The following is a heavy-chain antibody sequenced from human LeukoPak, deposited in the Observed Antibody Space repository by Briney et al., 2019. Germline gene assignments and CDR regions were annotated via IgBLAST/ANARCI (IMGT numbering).Heavy chain of an antibody. Sequence: SETLSLTCTVSGGSSSSSRYYWGWIRHPPGQGLEWIGSIYYSGSTYYNPSLKSRVTISVDTSKNQFSPKLSSVTAADTAVYYCARHPYQLLWLSWFDPWGQGTLVTVSS. V-gene: IGHV4-39*01. D-gene: IGHD2-2*01. J-gene: IGHJ5*02. CDR3: ARHPYQLLWLSWFDP. CDR2: IYYSGST. CDR1: GGSSSSSRYY.